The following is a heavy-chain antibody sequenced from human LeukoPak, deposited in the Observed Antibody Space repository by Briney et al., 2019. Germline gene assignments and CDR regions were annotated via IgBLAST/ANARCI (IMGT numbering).Heavy chain of an antibody. CDR2: INPNSGGT. CDR3: ARDRIVVPAATPFGY. CDR1: GYTFTGYY. V-gene: IGHV1-2*02. J-gene: IGHJ4*02. Sequence: GASVKVSCKASGYTFTGYYMHWVRQAPGQGLEWMGWINPNSGGTNYAQKFQGRVTMTRDTSISTAYMELSRLRSDDTAVYYCARDRIVVPAATPFGYWGQGTLVTVSS. D-gene: IGHD2-2*01.